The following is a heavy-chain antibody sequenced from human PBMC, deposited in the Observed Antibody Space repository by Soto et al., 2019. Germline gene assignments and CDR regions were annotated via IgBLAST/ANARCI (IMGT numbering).Heavy chain of an antibody. V-gene: IGHV3-21*01. J-gene: IGHJ4*02. CDR3: AREADFASSGYVLDY. CDR1: GFTFSGFS. Sequence: SRGSLRLSCAASGFTFSGFSINFFRHSPCKWLEWVSSVTSSPSSMFYADSVKGRFTISRDDAKDSLFLQMNSLRADDTAVYYCAREADFASSGYVLDYWGLGTLVTVSS. CDR2: VTSSPSSM. D-gene: IGHD3-22*01.